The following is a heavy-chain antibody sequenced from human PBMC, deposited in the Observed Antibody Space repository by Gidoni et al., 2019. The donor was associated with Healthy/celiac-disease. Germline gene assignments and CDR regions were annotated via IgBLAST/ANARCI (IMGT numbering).Heavy chain of an antibody. CDR1: GFSLSNARMG. V-gene: IGHV2-26*01. CDR3: ARSLRDYDFWSGYQPDDAFDI. D-gene: IGHD3-3*01. J-gene: IGHJ3*02. Sequence: QVTLKESGPVLVKPTETLTLTCTVSGFSLSNARMGVRWIRQPPGKALEWLAHIFSNDEKSYSTSLKSRLTIAKDTSKSQVVLTMTNMDPVDTATYYCARSLRDYDFWSGYQPDDAFDIWGQGTMVTVSS. CDR2: IFSNDEK.